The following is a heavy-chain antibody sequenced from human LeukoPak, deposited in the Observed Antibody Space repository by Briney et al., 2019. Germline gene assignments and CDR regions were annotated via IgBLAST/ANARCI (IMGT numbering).Heavy chain of an antibody. J-gene: IGHJ4*02. Sequence: PGGSLRLSCAASGFTFSSYGMHWVRQAPGKGLEWVAVIWYDGSNKYYADSVKGRFTISRDNSKNTLYLQMNSLRAEDTAVYYCAKGYYDFWSGYYHREPIDYWGQGTLVTVSS. CDR2: IWYDGSNK. V-gene: IGHV3-30*02. D-gene: IGHD3-3*01. CDR1: GFTFSSYG. CDR3: AKGYYDFWSGYYHREPIDY.